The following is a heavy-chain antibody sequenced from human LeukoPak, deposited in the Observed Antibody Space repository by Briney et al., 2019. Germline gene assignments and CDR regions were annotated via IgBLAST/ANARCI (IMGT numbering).Heavy chain of an antibody. D-gene: IGHD4-17*01. CDR1: GYTFTGYY. V-gene: IGHV1-2*02. CDR3: ARAIGDYGWFDP. Sequence: ASVTVSCKASGYTFTGYYMHWVRQAPGQGLEWMGWINPSSGGTNYAQKFQGRVTMTRDTSISTAYMELSRLRSDDTAVYYCARAIGDYGWFDPWGQGTLVTVSS. J-gene: IGHJ5*02. CDR2: INPSSGGT.